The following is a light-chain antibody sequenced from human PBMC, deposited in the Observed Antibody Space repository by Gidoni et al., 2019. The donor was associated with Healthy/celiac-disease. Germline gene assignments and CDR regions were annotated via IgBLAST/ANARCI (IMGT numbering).Light chain of an antibody. V-gene: IGKV3-15*01. CDR1: QSVGSN. CDR2: GAS. CDR3: QQYNNWPPVYT. Sequence: EIVMTQSPATLSVSPGERATLSCRASQSVGSNIAWYQQKPGQAPRLLIYGASTRATGIPARFSGSGSGTEFTLTISSMQSEDFVVYYCQQYNNWPPVYTFGQGTKLEIK. J-gene: IGKJ2*01.